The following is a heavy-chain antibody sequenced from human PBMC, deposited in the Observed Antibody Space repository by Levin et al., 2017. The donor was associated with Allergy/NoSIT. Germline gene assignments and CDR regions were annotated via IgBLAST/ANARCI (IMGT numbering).Heavy chain of an antibody. D-gene: IGHD3-22*01. CDR2: MFYSGST. J-gene: IGHJ4*02. CDR3: ATSPLGADYYDTSGYIYFDY. CDR1: GGSITTSHFY. Sequence: ESLKISCTVSGGSITTSHFYWGWIRQPPGRGLEWIGSMFYSGSTYYNPSLKSRVTMSVDTSNNQFSLKLTSVAAADTAVYYCATSPLGADYYDTSGYIYFDYWGQGSLVTVSS. V-gene: IGHV4-39*01.